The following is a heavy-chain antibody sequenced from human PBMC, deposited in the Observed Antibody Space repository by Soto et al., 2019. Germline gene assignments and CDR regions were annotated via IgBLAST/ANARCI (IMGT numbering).Heavy chain of an antibody. D-gene: IGHD6-19*01. J-gene: IGHJ5*02. V-gene: IGHV1-69*06. Sequence: GASVKFSCTASGDTFSGYASGWVRQALGQGLEWMGGIIPIFGTANYAQKFQGRVTITADKSTSTAYMELSSLRSEDTAVYYCARVAVAGKEGWFDPWGQGTLVTVSS. CDR3: ARVAVAGKEGWFDP. CDR1: GDTFSGYA. CDR2: IIPIFGTA.